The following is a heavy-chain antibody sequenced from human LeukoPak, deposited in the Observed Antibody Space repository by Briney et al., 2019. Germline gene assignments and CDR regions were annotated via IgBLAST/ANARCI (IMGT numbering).Heavy chain of an antibody. Sequence: PSETLSLTCTVSGGSISSYYWSWIRQPPGKGLEWIGYIYYSGSTNYNPSLKSRVTISVDTSKNQFSLKLSSVTAADTAVYYCARAYDSSGYYYGPYYYGMDVWGQGTTVTVSS. CDR1: GGSISSYY. CDR2: IYYSGST. V-gene: IGHV4-59*01. J-gene: IGHJ6*02. CDR3: ARAYDSSGYYYGPYYYGMDV. D-gene: IGHD3-22*01.